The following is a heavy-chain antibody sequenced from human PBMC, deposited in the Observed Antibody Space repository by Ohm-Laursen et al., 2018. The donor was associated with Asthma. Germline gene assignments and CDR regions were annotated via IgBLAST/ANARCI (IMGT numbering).Heavy chain of an antibody. J-gene: IGHJ4*02. CDR3: AREDFDWPPGYCDY. CDR1: GGSISSGGYY. Sequence: SQTLSLTCTVSGGSISSGGYYWSWIRQHPGKGPEWIGYIYYSGSTYYNPSLKSRVTISVDTSKNQFSLKLSSVTAADTAVYYCAREDFDWPPGYCDYWGQGTLVTVSA. D-gene: IGHD3-9*01. CDR2: IYYSGST. V-gene: IGHV4-31*03.